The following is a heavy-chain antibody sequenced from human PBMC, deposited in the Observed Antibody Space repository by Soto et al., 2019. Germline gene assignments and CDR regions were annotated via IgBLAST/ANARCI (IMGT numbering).Heavy chain of an antibody. CDR1: GGSISSGDYY. V-gene: IGHV4-30-4*01. CDR2: IYYNGST. J-gene: IGHJ4*02. CDR3: ASRKSSPYFDY. D-gene: IGHD3-10*01. Sequence: PSETLSLTCTVSGGSISSGDYYWSWIRQPPGKGLEWIGYIYYNGSTYYNPSLKSRVTISVDTSKNQFSLKLSSVTAADTAVYYCASRKSSPYFDYWGQGTQVTVSS.